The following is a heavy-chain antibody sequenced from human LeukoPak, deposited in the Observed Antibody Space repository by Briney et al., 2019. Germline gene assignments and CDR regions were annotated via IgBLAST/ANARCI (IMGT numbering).Heavy chain of an antibody. CDR1: GFTFSSYE. V-gene: IGHV3-48*03. CDR3: ARGTIAVPGTGY. D-gene: IGHD6-19*01. CDR2: ISSSGSTV. Sequence: GGSLRLSCAASGFTFSSYEMNWVRQAPGKGLEWVSYISSSGSTVYYADSVKGRFTISRDNAKNSLYLQMNSLRAEDTAVYYCARGTIAVPGTGYWGQGTLVTVSS. J-gene: IGHJ4*02.